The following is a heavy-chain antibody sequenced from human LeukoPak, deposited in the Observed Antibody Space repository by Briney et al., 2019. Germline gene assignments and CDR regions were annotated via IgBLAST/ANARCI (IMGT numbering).Heavy chain of an antibody. D-gene: IGHD3-22*01. V-gene: IGHV3-11*01. CDR1: GFTFSDYY. CDR3: ARDYYYDSSGYLR. CDR2: ISSSGSTI. J-gene: IGHJ4*02. Sequence: KTGGSLRLSCAASGFTFSDYYMSWIRQAPGKGLGWVSYISSSGSTIYYADSVKGRFTISRDNAKNPLYLQMNSLRAEDTAVYYCARDYYYDSSGYLRWGQGTLVTVSS.